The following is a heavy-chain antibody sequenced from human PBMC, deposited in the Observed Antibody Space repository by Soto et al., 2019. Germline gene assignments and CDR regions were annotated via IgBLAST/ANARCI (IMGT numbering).Heavy chain of an antibody. V-gene: IGHV4-30-4*01. CDR2: IYYSGST. CDR3: ARDGFLYYYDSSGYIPDAFDI. J-gene: IGHJ3*02. Sequence: QVQLQESGPGLVKPSQTLSLTCTVSGGSISSGDYYWSWIRQPPGKALEWIGYIYYSGSTYYNPSLKSRVTISVDTSKNQFSLKLSSVTAADTAVYYCARDGFLYYYDSSGYIPDAFDIWGQGTMVTVSS. D-gene: IGHD3-22*01. CDR1: GGSISSGDYY.